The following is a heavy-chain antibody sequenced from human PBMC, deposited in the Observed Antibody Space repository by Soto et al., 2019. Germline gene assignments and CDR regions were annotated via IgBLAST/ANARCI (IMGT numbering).Heavy chain of an antibody. V-gene: IGHV3-30*03. CDR2: ISRDGGTK. CDR1: GFTVSTYG. J-gene: IGHJ4*02. CDR3: TGEVASGY. Sequence: QVQLVESGGGVVQPGRSLRLSCAVSGFTVSTYGMHWVRQAPGKGLEWVAVISRDGGTKYYADSVKGRFTISRDNSRKTLFLEMNNLRGDDIAVYYCTGEVASGYWGQGILGTVSS. D-gene: IGHD2-8*02.